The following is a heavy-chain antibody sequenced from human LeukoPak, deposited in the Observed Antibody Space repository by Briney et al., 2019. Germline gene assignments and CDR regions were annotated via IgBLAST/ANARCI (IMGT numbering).Heavy chain of an antibody. CDR2: IGSSPNYK. CDR1: GFTFSSHS. CDR3: ARDRGYYGSGRNDAFDI. D-gene: IGHD3-10*01. V-gene: IGHV3-21*01. J-gene: IGHJ3*02. Sequence: GSLRLSCAASGFTFSSHSMNWVRQAPGKGPEWVSYIGSSPNYKYYADSVKGRLTISRDNAKNSLYLQMNSLRAEDTAVYYCARDRGYYGSGRNDAFDIWGQGTMVTVSS.